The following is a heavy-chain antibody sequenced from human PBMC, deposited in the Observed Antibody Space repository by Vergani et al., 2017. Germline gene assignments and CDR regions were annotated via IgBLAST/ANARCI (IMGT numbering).Heavy chain of an antibody. J-gene: IGHJ4*02. Sequence: QVQLVESGGGVVQPGGSLRLSCAASGFTFNSYGMHWVRQAPGKGLEWVASIRSDESRRYYGDSMEGPFTISRDNSKNTLYLQMKSLRPEDTAVYYCARDGTDIFVSSSDYSHLLYYWGQGMLVTVSS. V-gene: IGHV3-30*02. D-gene: IGHD3-22*01. CDR3: ARDGTDIFVSSSDYSHLLYY. CDR2: IRSDESRR. CDR1: GFTFNSYG.